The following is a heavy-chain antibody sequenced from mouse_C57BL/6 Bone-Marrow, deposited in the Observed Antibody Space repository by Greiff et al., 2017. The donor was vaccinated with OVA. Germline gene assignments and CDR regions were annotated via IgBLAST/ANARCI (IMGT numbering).Heavy chain of an antibody. CDR2: IWRGGST. CDR3: ARNITMDY. Sequence: VKLMESGPGLVQPSQSLSITCTVSGFSLTSYGVHWVRQSPGKGLEWLGVIWRGGSTDYNAAFISRLSISKDNSKSQVCFKMNSLQADDTAIYYCARNITMDYWGQGTSVTVSS. J-gene: IGHJ4*01. V-gene: IGHV2-2*01. CDR1: GFSLTSYG.